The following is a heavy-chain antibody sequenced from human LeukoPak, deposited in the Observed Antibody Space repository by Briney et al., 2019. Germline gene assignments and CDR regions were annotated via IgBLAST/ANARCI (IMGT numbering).Heavy chain of an antibody. J-gene: IGHJ3*02. Sequence: GESLKISCKGSGYSFTSYWIGWVRQMPGKGLEWMGIIYPGDSDTGYSPSFQGQVTISADKSISTAYLQWSSLKASDTAMYYCARLWDDSSGYYAAFDIWGQGTMVTVSS. CDR3: ARLWDDSSGYYAAFDI. D-gene: IGHD3-22*01. CDR1: GYSFTSYW. V-gene: IGHV5-51*01. CDR2: IYPGDSDT.